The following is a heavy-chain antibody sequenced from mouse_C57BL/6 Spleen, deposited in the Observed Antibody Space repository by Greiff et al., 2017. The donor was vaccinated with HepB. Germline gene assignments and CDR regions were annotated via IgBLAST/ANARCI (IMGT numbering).Heavy chain of an antibody. Sequence: DVQLQESGEGLVKPGGSLKLSCAASGFTFSSYAMSWVRQTPEKRLEWVAYISSGGDYIYYADTVKGRFTISRDNARNTLYLQMSSLKSEDTAMYYCTRNIYYYGSSYRGAMDYWGQGTSVTVSS. J-gene: IGHJ4*01. CDR3: TRNIYYYGSSYRGAMDY. V-gene: IGHV5-9-1*02. D-gene: IGHD1-1*01. CDR2: ISSGGDYI. CDR1: GFTFSSYA.